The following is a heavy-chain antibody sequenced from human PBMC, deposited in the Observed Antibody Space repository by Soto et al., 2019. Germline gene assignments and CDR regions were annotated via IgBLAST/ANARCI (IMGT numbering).Heavy chain of an antibody. Sequence: AGSLRLSCAASGFSLSSSWMHGVRQAPGKGLVWVSRINSDGSSTSYADSVKGRFTISRDNAKNTLYLQMNSLRAEDTAVYYCARDFSYGDYYFDYWGQGTLVTVSS. D-gene: IGHD4-17*01. CDR1: GFSLSSSW. J-gene: IGHJ4*02. CDR2: INSDGSST. CDR3: ARDFSYGDYYFDY. V-gene: IGHV3-74*01.